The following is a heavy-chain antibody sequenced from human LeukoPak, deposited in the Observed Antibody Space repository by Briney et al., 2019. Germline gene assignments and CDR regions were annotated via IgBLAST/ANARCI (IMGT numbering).Heavy chain of an antibody. Sequence: GGSLRLSCAASGFRFSDYPMHWLRQAPGQGLERVAVISYDGSNKYYADSVKGRFTISRDNSKNTLYLQMNSLRAEDTAVYYCAKSYGDYNWFAYWGQGTLVTAPS. D-gene: IGHD4-17*01. V-gene: IGHV3-30*04. J-gene: IGHJ4*02. CDR1: GFRFSDYP. CDR3: AKSYGDYNWFAY. CDR2: ISYDGSNK.